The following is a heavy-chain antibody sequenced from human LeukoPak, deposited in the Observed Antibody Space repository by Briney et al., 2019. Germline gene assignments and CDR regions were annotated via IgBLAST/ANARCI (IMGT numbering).Heavy chain of an antibody. V-gene: IGHV4-34*01. D-gene: IGHD3-22*01. CDR1: GGSFSGYY. Sequence: SETLSLTCAVYGGSFSGYYWSWIRQPPGKGLEWIGEINHSGSTNYNPSLKSRVTISVDTSKNQFSLKLSSVTAADTAVYYCARGPSLPNHMIVGIDYWGPGTLVTVSS. CDR3: ARGPSLPNHMIVGIDY. CDR2: INHSGST. J-gene: IGHJ4*02.